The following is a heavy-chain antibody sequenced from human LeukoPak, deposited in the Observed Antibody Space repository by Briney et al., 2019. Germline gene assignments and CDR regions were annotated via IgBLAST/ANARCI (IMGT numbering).Heavy chain of an antibody. J-gene: IGHJ4*02. D-gene: IGHD3-22*01. CDR1: GYTLTELS. Sequence: ASVKVSCKVPGYTLTELSMHWVRQAPGKGLEWMGGFDPEDGETIYAQKFQGRVTMTEDTSTDTAYMELSSLRSEDTAVYYCATSYYYDKYYFDYWGQGTLVTVSS. CDR2: FDPEDGET. CDR3: ATSYYYDKYYFDY. V-gene: IGHV1-24*01.